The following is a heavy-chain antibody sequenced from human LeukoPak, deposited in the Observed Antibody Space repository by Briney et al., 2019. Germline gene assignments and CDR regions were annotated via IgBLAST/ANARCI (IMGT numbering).Heavy chain of an antibody. J-gene: IGHJ4*02. V-gene: IGHV1-69*06. D-gene: IGHD3-10*01. CDR2: IIPIFGTA. CDR1: GGTFSSYA. Sequence: ASVKVSCKAPGGTFSSYAISWVRQAPGQGLEWMRGIIPIFGTANYAQKFQGRVTITADKSTSTAYMELSSLRSEDTAVYYCARDPSYYYGSGSYVYWGQGTLVTVSS. CDR3: ARDPSYYYGSGSYVY.